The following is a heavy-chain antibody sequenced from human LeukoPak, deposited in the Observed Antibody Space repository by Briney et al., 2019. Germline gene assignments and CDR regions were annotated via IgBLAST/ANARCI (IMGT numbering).Heavy chain of an antibody. Sequence: GGSLRLSCAASGFTFSSYGMSWVRQAPGKGLEWVSAISGSGGSTYYADSVKGRFTISRDNSKNTLYLQMNSLSAEDTAVYYCAKWGGTTFGWGRYYYYYMDVWGKGTMVTISS. J-gene: IGHJ6*03. CDR3: AKWGGTTFGWGRYYYYYMDV. V-gene: IGHV3-23*01. D-gene: IGHD3-16*01. CDR2: ISGSGGST. CDR1: GFTFSSYG.